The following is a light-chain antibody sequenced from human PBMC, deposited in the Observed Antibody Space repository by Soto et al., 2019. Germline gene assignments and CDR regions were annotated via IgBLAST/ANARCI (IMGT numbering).Light chain of an antibody. V-gene: IGKV1-39*01. Sequence: IHMTQSASSLSASVEHRVIITCRASQSISNHLNWYQQKQGKAPKLLIFAASSLQSGVPSRFSGSGYGTDFNLTISSLQTEDFATYYCQQANSFPITFGQGTRLEIK. CDR1: QSISNH. CDR2: AAS. CDR3: QQANSFPIT. J-gene: IGKJ5*01.